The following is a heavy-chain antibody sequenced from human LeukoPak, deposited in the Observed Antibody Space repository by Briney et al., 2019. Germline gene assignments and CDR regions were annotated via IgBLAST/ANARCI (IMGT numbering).Heavy chain of an antibody. J-gene: IGHJ4*02. CDR1: GYTFTSNY. CDR3: ARDQEGFDY. Sequence: ASVKVSCKASGYTFTSNYIHWVRQAPGQGLEWMGTIYPRDGSTSYAQNFQGRVTVTRDTSTTTVHMELRGLRSEDTAVYYCARDQEGFDYWGQGTVVTVSS. CDR2: IYPRDGST. V-gene: IGHV1-46*01.